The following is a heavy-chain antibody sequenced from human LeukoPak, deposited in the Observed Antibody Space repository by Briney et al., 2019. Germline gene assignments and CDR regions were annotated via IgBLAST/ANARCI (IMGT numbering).Heavy chain of an antibody. Sequence: QPGRSLRLSCSASGFTFSSYGMHWVSQAPGKGLEWVAVISYDGSEKYYADSVKGRFTISRDNSKNTLYLQMNSLRAEDTTVYYCAKVRTVTTRGYYYGMDVWGQGTTVTVSS. CDR1: GFTFSSYG. J-gene: IGHJ6*02. CDR2: ISYDGSEK. CDR3: AKVRTVTTRGYYYGMDV. D-gene: IGHD4-17*01. V-gene: IGHV3-30*18.